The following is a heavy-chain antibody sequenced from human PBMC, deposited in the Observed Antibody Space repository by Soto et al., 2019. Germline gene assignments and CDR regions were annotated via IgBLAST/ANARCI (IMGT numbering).Heavy chain of an antibody. CDR1: GYGFMNYG. Sequence: QVQLVQSGPEVKKSGASVKVSCKASGYGFMNYGISWVRQAPGQGLEWMGWISTYNGNTDYAQKFQDRVTMTADASINTAYMELRNLRSDDTAVYYCARVWDYTDYYGDFWGQGTLVTVSS. CDR2: ISTYNGNT. CDR3: ARVWDYTDYYGDF. D-gene: IGHD4-17*01. J-gene: IGHJ4*02. V-gene: IGHV1-18*01.